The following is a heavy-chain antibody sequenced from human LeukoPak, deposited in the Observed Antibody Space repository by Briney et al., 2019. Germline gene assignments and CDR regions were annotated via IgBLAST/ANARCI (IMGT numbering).Heavy chain of an antibody. CDR2: ISFSGNT. V-gene: IGHV4-39*01. J-gene: IGHJ4*02. CDR3: ARLSSQMTVMVSPFDY. Sequence: SETLSLTCSVSGASVSSTSFYWGWIRQSPGKGLEWIGTISFSGNTFYNPSLKSRVTISVDTSKNQFSVKLDSVTAADTAVYYCARLSSQMTVMVSPFDYWGQGNLVTVSS. CDR1: GASVSSTSFY. D-gene: IGHD5-18*01.